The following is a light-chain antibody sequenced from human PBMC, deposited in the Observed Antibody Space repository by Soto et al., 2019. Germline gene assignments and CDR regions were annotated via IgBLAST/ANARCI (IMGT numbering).Light chain of an antibody. CDR3: SSYAGRNNFV. V-gene: IGLV2-8*01. CDR1: SSAVGGYNY. J-gene: IGLJ1*01. CDR2: EVS. Sequence: QPVLTQPPSASGSPGQSVTISCTGTSSAVGGYNYVSWYQQHPGKAPKLMIYEVSKRPSGVPDRFSGSKSGNTASLTVSGLQAEDEADYYCSSYAGRNNFVFGTGTKV.